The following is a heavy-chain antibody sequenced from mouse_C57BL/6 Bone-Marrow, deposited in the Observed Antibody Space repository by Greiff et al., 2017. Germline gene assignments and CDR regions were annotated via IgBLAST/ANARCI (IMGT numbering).Heavy chain of an antibody. J-gene: IGHJ3*01. Sequence: EVQLQQSGAELVRPGASVKLSCTASGFNIKDDYMHWVKQRPEQGLEWIGWIDPENGDTEYASKFQGKATITADTSSNTAYLQLSSLTSEDTAVYYCTTETIYDGYYVDYWGQGTLVTVSA. CDR3: TTETIYDGYYVDY. CDR1: GFNIKDDY. CDR2: IDPENGDT. D-gene: IGHD2-3*01. V-gene: IGHV14-4*01.